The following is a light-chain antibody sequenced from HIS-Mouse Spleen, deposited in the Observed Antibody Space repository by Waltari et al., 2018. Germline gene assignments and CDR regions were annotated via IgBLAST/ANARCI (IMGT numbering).Light chain of an antibody. CDR2: DDS. CDR1: NIGSKS. V-gene: IGLV3-21*03. CDR3: QVWDSSSDHYV. Sequence: SYVLTQPPSVSVAPGKTARITCGGNNIGSKSVHWYQQKPGKAPVLVVYDDSDRPSGIPEGCSGSNSGHTATLTISRVEAGDEADYDCQVWDSSSDHYVFGTGTKVTVL. J-gene: IGLJ1*01.